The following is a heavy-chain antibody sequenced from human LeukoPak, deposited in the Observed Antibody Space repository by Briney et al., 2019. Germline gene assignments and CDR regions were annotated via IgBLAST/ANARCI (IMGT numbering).Heavy chain of an antibody. Sequence: GGSLRLSCAASGFTVSSNYMSWVRQAPGKGLEWVSAISGSGGSTYYADSVKGRFTTSRDNSKNTLYLQMNSLRAEDTAVYYCAKDWAAQVWFDPWGQGTLVTVSS. V-gene: IGHV3-23*01. D-gene: IGHD6-6*01. J-gene: IGHJ5*02. CDR1: GFTVSSNY. CDR3: AKDWAAQVWFDP. CDR2: ISGSGGST.